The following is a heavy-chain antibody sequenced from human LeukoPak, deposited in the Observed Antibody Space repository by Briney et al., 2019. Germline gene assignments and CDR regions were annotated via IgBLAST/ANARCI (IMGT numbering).Heavy chain of an antibody. CDR1: GYTFNTYG. V-gene: IGHV1-18*01. CDR2: IIAYNGNT. J-gene: IGHJ4*02. CDR3: ARIGIDWTTAMARGVIDY. Sequence: ASVKVSCKASGYTFNTYGVSWVRQAPGQGLEWMGWIIAYNGNTNYARKLQGRVTITTDTSTSTAYVELRNLRSDDPAVYYCARIGIDWTTAMARGVIDYWGQGTLVTVSS. D-gene: IGHD5-18*01.